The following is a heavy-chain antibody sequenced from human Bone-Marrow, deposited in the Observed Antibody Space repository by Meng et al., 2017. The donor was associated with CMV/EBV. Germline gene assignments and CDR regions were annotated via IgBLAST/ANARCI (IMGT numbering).Heavy chain of an antibody. V-gene: IGHV1-69*06. CDR2: IIPIFGTA. CDR1: TFSRYA. J-gene: IGHJ4*02. D-gene: IGHD5-18*01. CDR3: ARVRDPSPSAMVTAPFDY. Sequence: TFSRYAIRWVRQETGQGLEWMGGIIPIFGTANYAEKYQGRVTITEDKSTSTAYMELSSLRSEDTAVYYCARVRDPSPSAMVTAPFDYWGQGTLVTVSS.